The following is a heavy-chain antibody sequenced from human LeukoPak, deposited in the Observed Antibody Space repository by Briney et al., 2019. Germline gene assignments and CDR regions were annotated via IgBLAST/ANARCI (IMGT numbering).Heavy chain of an antibody. CDR1: GFTFSSYS. Sequence: GGSLRLSCAASGFTFSSYSMNWVRQAPGKGLEWVSSISSSSSYIYYAHSVKGRFTISRDNAKDSLYLQMSSLRAEDTAVYYCARCKGLLWFEQWGQGTLVTVPS. CDR3: ARCKGLLWFEQ. CDR2: ISSSSSYI. V-gene: IGHV3-21*04. D-gene: IGHD3-10*01. J-gene: IGHJ5*02.